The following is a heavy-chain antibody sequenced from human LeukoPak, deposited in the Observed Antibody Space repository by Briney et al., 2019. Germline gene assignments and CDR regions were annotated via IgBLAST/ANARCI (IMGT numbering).Heavy chain of an antibody. V-gene: IGHV3-11*01. CDR3: AKRGTLREFDY. CDR2: ISSSGSTI. CDR1: GFTVSSNY. D-gene: IGHD3-16*01. Sequence: GGSLRLSCAASGFTVSSNYMSWVRQAPGKGLEWVSYISSSGSTIYYADSVKGRFTISRDNAKNSLYLQMNSLRAEDTALYYCAKRGTLREFDYWGQGTLVTVSS. J-gene: IGHJ4*02.